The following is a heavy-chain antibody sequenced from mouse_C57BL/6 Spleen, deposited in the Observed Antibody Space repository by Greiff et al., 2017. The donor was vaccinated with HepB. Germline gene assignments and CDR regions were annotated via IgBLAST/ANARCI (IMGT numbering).Heavy chain of an antibody. V-gene: IGHV1-20*01. Sequence: VQLKESGPELVKPGDSVKISCKASGYSFTGYFMNWVMQSHGKSLEWIGRINPYNGDTFYNQKFKGKATFTVDKSSSTAPMELRRLSSEDSAGYYCARREPPKAMDYWGQGTSVTVSS. CDR1: GYSFTGYF. J-gene: IGHJ4*01. CDR3: ARREPPKAMDY. CDR2: INPYNGDT.